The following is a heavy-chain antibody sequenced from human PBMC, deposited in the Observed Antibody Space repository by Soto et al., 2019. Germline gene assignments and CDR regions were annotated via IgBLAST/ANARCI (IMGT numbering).Heavy chain of an antibody. CDR1: GGSFRGYY. CDR3: ARVSGSYYYGMDV. V-gene: IGHV4-34*01. CDR2: INHSGST. J-gene: IGHJ6*02. Sequence: SETLSLTCAVYGGSFRGYYLNWIRQPPGKGLEWIGEINHSGSTNYNPSLKSRVTISVDTSKNQFSLKLSSVTAADTAVYYCARVSGSYYYGMDVWGQGTTVT. D-gene: IGHD1-26*01.